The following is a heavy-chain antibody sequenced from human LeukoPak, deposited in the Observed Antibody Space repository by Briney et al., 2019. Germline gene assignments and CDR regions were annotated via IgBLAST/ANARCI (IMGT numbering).Heavy chain of an antibody. CDR1: GFTFSSYG. J-gene: IGHJ4*02. CDR3: VKGHYYDTYGQYSYAEY. D-gene: IGHD3-22*01. Sequence: GGSLRLSCAASGFTFSSYGMHWVRQAPGKGLEWVAFIRYDGSNKYYADSVKGRFTISRDNSKNTLYLQMNSLRPEDTAVYYCVKGHYYDTYGQYSYAEYWGQGALVTVSS. V-gene: IGHV3-30*02. CDR2: IRYDGSNK.